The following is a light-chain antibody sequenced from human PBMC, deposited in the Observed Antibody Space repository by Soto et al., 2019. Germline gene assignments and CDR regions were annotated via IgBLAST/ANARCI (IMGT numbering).Light chain of an antibody. CDR1: QSVSNNY. V-gene: IGKV3-20*01. J-gene: IGKJ1*01. CDR3: QQYGSSGT. Sequence: ELVFRQSPGTRKWSPGERGTLCAMASQSVSNNYLAWYQQKPGQAPRLLIYGASNRATGIPDRFSGSGSGTDFTLTISRLEPEDFAVYYCQQYGSSGTFGQGTKVDIK. CDR2: GAS.